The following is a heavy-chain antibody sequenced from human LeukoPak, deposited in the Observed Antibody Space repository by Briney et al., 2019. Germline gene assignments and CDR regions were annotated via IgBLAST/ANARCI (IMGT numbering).Heavy chain of an antibody. D-gene: IGHD2-2*01. CDR3: AKTPTRCSSTSCYVRGFDY. J-gene: IGHJ4*02. CDR1: GFTFSSYA. V-gene: IGHV3-30-3*02. Sequence: GGSLRLSCAASGFTFSSYAMHWVRQAPGKGLEWVAVISYDGSNKYYADSVKGRFTISRDNSKNTLYLQMNSLRAEDTAVYYCAKTPTRCSSTSCYVRGFDYWGQGTLVTVSS. CDR2: ISYDGSNK.